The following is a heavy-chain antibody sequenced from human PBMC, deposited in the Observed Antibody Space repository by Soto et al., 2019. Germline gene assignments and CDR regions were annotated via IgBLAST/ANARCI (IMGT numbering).Heavy chain of an antibody. D-gene: IGHD6-13*01. J-gene: IGHJ4*02. CDR2: IWYDGSNK. CDR1: GFTFSSYG. CDR3: ARGGSSSWYVPFDY. V-gene: IGHV3-33*01. Sequence: QVQLVESGGGVVQPGRSLRLSCAASGFTFSSYGMHWVRQAPGKGLEWVAVIWYDGSNKYYADSVKGRFTISRDNSKNPLYLQMNSLRAEDTAVYYCARGGSSSWYVPFDYWGQGTLFTVSS.